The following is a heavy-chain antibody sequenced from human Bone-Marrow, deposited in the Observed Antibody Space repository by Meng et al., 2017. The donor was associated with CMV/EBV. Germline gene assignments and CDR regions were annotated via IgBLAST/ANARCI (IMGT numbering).Heavy chain of an antibody. CDR3: AKQGYSSSSSCIDY. CDR2: ISGSGGST. Sequence: GESLKISCAASGFNFDEYGMGWVRQAPGKGLEWVSGISGSGGSTYYADSVKGRFTISRDNSKNTLYLEMNSLRAEDTAVYYCAKQGYSSSSSCIDYWGQGTLVTVSS. CDR1: GFNFDEYG. D-gene: IGHD6-6*01. J-gene: IGHJ4*02. V-gene: IGHV3-23*01.